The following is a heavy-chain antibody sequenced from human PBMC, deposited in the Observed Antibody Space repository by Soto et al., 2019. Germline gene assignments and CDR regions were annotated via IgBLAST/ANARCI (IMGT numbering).Heavy chain of an antibody. CDR3: ARSYYGSGSYYNNPLDH. CDR2: INIDGSST. V-gene: IGHV3-74*01. J-gene: IGHJ4*02. D-gene: IGHD3-10*01. Sequence: GGSLRLSCAASGFTFRSYWMHWVRQAPGKGLVWVSRINIDGSSTSDADSVKGRFTISRDNAKNTLFLQMNSLRAEDTAVYYCARSYYGSGSYYNNPLDHWGQGTLVTVSS. CDR1: GFTFRSYW.